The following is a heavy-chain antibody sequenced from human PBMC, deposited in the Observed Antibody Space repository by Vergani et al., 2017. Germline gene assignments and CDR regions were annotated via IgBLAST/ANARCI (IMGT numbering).Heavy chain of an antibody. V-gene: IGHV1-18*01. CDR1: GYTFTSYG. Sequence: QVQLVQSGAEVKKPGASVKVSCKASGYTFTSYGISWVRQAPGQGLEWMGWISAYNGNTNYAQKLQGRVTMTTDTSTSTAYMELRSLRSDDTAVYYCAREGYCSSTSCYSPYYYYMDVWGKGTTVTVSS. D-gene: IGHD2-2*01. J-gene: IGHJ6*03. CDR2: ISAYNGNT. CDR3: AREGYCSSTSCYSPYYYYMDV.